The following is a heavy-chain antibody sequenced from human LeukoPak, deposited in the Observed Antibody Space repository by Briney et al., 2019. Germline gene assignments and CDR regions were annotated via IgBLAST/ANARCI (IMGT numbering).Heavy chain of an antibody. CDR2: IYYSGST. D-gene: IGHD3-22*01. Sequence: SETLSLTCTVSGGSISSVDYYWSWIRQPPGKGLEWIGYIYYSGSTYYNPSLKSRVTISVDTSKNQFSLKLSSVTAADTAVYYCARRRNDYDSSGYSQWYFDYWGQGTLVTVSS. J-gene: IGHJ4*02. V-gene: IGHV4-30-4*01. CDR3: ARRRNDYDSSGYSQWYFDY. CDR1: GGSISSVDYY.